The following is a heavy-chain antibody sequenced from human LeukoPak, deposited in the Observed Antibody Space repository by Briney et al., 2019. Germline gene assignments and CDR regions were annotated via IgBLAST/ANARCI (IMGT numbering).Heavy chain of an antibody. V-gene: IGHV1-2*02. CDR2: INPHSGGT. CDR3: VREGNELLSKNFDY. CDR1: GFTFTGYY. J-gene: IGHJ4*02. Sequence: ASVKVSCTASGFTFTGYYIHWVRQAPGQGLEWMGYINPHSGGTNSPQKFQGRVTMTTDTSISAAYMELSSLISDDTAMYYCVREGNELLSKNFDYWGQGTLVTVSS. D-gene: IGHD2-21*02.